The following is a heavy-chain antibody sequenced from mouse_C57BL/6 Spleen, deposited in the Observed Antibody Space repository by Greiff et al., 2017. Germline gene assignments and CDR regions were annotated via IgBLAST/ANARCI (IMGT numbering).Heavy chain of an antibody. D-gene: IGHD6-5*01. CDR2: IRSKSNNYAT. CDR3: VRQGCSYDYYAMDY. V-gene: IGHV10-1*01. Sequence: EVQLVESGGGLVQPTGSLKLSCAASGFSFNTYAMHWVRQAPGKGLEWVARIRSKSNNYATYYADSVKDRFTISRDDSESMLYLQMNNLKTEDTAMYDCVRQGCSYDYYAMDYWGQGTSVTVSS. CDR1: GFSFNTYA. J-gene: IGHJ4*01.